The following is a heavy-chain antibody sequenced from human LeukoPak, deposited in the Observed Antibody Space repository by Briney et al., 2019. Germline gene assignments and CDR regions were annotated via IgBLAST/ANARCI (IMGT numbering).Heavy chain of an antibody. CDR1: GGSFSGYY. J-gene: IGHJ6*03. Sequence: SETLSLTCAVYGGSFSGYYWSWIRQPPGKGLEWIGEINHSGSTNYNPSLKSRVTISVDTSKNQFSLKLSSVTAADAAFYYCASQGHHGKIVGTTLSYFYMEVWGKGATVNVS. CDR2: INHSGST. D-gene: IGHD1-26*01. CDR3: ASQGHHGKIVGTTLSYFYMEV. V-gene: IGHV4-34*01.